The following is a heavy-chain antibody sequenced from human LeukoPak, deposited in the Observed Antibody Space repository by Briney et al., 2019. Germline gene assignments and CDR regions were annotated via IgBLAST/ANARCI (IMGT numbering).Heavy chain of an antibody. CDR2: ISHSGKT. CDR3: ASTMIISSYYFDS. Sequence: SETLSLTCTVSGGSISSSSHYWGWIRQPPGKGLEWIGDISHSGKTTYNPSLKSRVTMSTDTSRNQFSLRLTSVTAVDTSVYFCASTMIISSYYFDSWGQGTQVIVSS. CDR1: GGSISSSSHY. J-gene: IGHJ4*02. D-gene: IGHD3-22*01. V-gene: IGHV4-39*07.